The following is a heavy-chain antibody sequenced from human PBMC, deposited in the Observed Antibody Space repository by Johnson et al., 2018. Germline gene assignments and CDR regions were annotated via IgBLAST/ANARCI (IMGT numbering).Heavy chain of an antibody. J-gene: IGHJ1*01. CDR2: ISWNRGSI. CDR1: GFTFDDYA. Sequence: EVQLVESGGGLVQPGGSLRLSCAASGFTFDDYAMHWVRQAPGKGLEWVSGISWNRGSIGYAASVKGRFTISRDKAKNSLHLQMNIRRAEDTAGYYCARSQSADDGDYVGAEYFQHWGQGTLVTVSS. D-gene: IGHD4-17*01. CDR3: ARSQSADDGDYVGAEYFQH. V-gene: IGHV3-9*01.